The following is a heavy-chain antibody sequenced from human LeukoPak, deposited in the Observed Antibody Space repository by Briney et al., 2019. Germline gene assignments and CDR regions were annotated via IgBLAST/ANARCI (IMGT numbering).Heavy chain of an antibody. CDR2: ISGSGST. Sequence: PGGSLRLSCAASGFTFSSYVMSWVRQAPGKGLEWVSAISGSGSTYYADSVKGRLTISRDNSKNTLYLQMNSLRAEDTAVYYCAKAHLTYGGKKMDYWGQGTLVTVSS. D-gene: IGHD4-23*01. CDR1: GFTFSSYV. V-gene: IGHV3-23*01. CDR3: AKAHLTYGGKKMDY. J-gene: IGHJ4*02.